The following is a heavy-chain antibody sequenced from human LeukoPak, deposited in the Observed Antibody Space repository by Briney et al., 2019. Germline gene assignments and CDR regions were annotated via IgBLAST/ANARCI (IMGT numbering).Heavy chain of an antibody. V-gene: IGHV4-59*01. D-gene: IGHD2-21*02. CDR1: GGSISSYY. Sequence: SETLSLTCTVSGGSISSYYWSWIRQPPGKGLEWIGYIYYSGSTNYNPSLKSRVTISVDTSKNQFSLKLSSVTAADTAVYYCASASYCGGDCRLFDYWGQGALVTVSS. CDR3: ASASYCGGDCRLFDY. J-gene: IGHJ4*02. CDR2: IYYSGST.